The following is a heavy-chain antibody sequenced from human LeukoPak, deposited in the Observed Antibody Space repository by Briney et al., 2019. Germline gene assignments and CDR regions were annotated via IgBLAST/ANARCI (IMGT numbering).Heavy chain of an antibody. J-gene: IGHJ4*02. CDR3: AKDLGGVNDPNIQFDY. CDR2: IKQDGSEK. CDR1: GFTFSSYW. D-gene: IGHD3-3*01. Sequence: GGSLRLSCAGSGFTFSSYWMSWVRQAPGKGLEWVANIKQDGSEKYYVDSVKGRFTISRDNAKNSLYLQMNSLRAEDTAVYYCAKDLGGVNDPNIQFDYWGQGTLVTVSS. V-gene: IGHV3-7*03.